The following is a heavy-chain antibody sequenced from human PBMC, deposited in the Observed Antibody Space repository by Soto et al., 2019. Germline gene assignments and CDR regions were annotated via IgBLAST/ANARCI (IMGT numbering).Heavy chain of an antibody. CDR2: IYYDGTI. J-gene: IGHJ3*02. V-gene: IGHV4-59*08. D-gene: IGHD3-16*02. Sequence: SETLSLTCTVSGGSISGYYWAWVRQPPERGLEWIGFIYYDGTISSNPSLNSRVTLSVDTSKNQFSLKLSSVTAADTAVYYCARRYDYVWGSYRENDAFDIWGQGTMVTVSS. CDR1: GGSISGYY. CDR3: ARRYDYVWGSYRENDAFDI.